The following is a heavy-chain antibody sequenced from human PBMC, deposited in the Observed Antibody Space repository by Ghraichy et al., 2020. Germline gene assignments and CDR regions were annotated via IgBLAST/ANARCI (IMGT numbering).Heavy chain of an antibody. J-gene: IGHJ6*02. CDR2: ISWNSGSI. V-gene: IGHV3-9*01. CDR3: AKDIGANQGSSSWYWGSSLFMAGYYGMDV. CDR1: GFTFDDYA. Sequence: GGSLRLSCAASGFTFDDYAMHWVRQAPGKGLEWVSGISWNSGSIGYADSVKGRFTISRDNAKNSLYLQMNSLRAEDTALYYCAKDIGANQGSSSWYWGSSLFMAGYYGMDVWGQGTTVTVSS. D-gene: IGHD6-13*01.